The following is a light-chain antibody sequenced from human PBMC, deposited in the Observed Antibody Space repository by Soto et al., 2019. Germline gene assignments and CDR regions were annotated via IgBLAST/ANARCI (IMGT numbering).Light chain of an antibody. CDR3: QQYNSWPRT. V-gene: IGKV3-15*01. Sequence: EIVMTQSPATLSVSRGERATRSCRASQSVSSNLAWYQQKPGQAPRLLIYGASSRATGIPDRFSGSGSGTEFTLTISSLESEDFAVYYCQQYNSWPRTFGQGTKVDIK. J-gene: IGKJ1*01. CDR2: GAS. CDR1: QSVSSN.